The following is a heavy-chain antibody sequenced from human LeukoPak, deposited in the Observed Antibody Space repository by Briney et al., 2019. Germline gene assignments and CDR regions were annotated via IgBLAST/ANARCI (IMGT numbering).Heavy chain of an antibody. Sequence: GGSLRLSCAASGFSVSNNYMSWVRQAPGKGLEWVSVFYSGGYTYYAESLKGRFTISRDISKNMVYPQMNSLRAEDTAMYYCARGGGAVALYWGQGTLVTVSS. V-gene: IGHV3-53*01. CDR2: FYSGGYT. D-gene: IGHD3-16*01. CDR3: ARGGGAVALY. CDR1: GFSVSNNY. J-gene: IGHJ4*02.